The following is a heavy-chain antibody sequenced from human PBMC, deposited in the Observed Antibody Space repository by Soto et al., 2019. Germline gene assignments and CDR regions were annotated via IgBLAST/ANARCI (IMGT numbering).Heavy chain of an antibody. Sequence: SGPTLVNPTQTLTLTCTFSGFSLSTSGVGVGWIRQPPGKALEWLALIYWDDDKRYSPSLKSRLTITKDTSKNQVVLTMTNMDPVDTATYYCAHSXTDTRYCSGGSCYSMVWFDPWGQGTLVTVS. CDR3: AHSXTDTRYCSGGSCYSMVWFDP. CDR1: GFSLSTSGVG. J-gene: IGHJ5*02. CDR2: IYWDDDK. V-gene: IGHV2-5*02. D-gene: IGHD2-15*01.